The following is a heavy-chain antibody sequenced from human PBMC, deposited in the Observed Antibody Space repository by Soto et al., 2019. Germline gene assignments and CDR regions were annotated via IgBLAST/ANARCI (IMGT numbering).Heavy chain of an antibody. Sequence: PSETLSLTCTVSGASISSDNWWTWVRQPPGKGLEWIGEIYHSGSTNYNPSLKSRVTISVDKSKNQFSLKLSSVTAADTAVYYCASVRGGYYYAMDVWGQGTTVTVSS. CDR1: GASISSDNW. CDR3: ASVRGGYYYAMDV. J-gene: IGHJ6*02. V-gene: IGHV4-4*02. D-gene: IGHD3-10*02. CDR2: IYHSGST.